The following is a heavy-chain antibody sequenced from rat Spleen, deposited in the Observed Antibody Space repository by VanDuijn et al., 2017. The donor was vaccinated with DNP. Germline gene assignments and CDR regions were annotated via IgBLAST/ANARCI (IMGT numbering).Heavy chain of an antibody. CDR1: GFTFSAYY. CDR3: ARDRGYNSGDFFDY. V-gene: IGHV5-25*01. J-gene: IGHJ2*01. D-gene: IGHD1-1*01. CDR2: VTSGGGST. Sequence: EVQLVASGGGLVQPGRSLKLSCAASGFTFSAYYMAWVRQAPTKGLEWVASVTSGGGSTYYPDSVRGRFTISRDNEKDTLYLQMNSLRSEDTATYYCARDRGYNSGDFFDYWGQGVVVTVSS.